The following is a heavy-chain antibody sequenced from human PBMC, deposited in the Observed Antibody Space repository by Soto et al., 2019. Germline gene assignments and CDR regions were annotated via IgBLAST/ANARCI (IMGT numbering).Heavy chain of an antibody. J-gene: IGHJ4*02. CDR3: ARDTHPARYYDFWSGYYPLDY. CDR1: GYTFTGYY. CDR2: INPNSGGT. Sequence: PGPPVKVSCKASGYTFTGYYMHWVRQAPGQGLEWMGWINPNSGGTNYAQKFQGWVTMTRDTSISTAYMELSRLRSDDTAVYYCARDTHPARYYDFWSGYYPLDYWGQGTLVTVSS. D-gene: IGHD3-3*01. V-gene: IGHV1-2*04.